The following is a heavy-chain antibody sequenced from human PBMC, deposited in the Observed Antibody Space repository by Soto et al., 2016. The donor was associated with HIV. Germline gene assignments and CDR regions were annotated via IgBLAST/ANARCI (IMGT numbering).Heavy chain of an antibody. V-gene: IGHV4-31*03. CDR2: IFNSGST. J-gene: IGHJ6*02. CDR3: VXESGCTGGTPSVVCYYGMDV. Sequence: QVQLQESGPRLVKPSQTLSLTCTVSGGSIIRNDYYWSWVRQHPGKGLEWIGYIFNSGSTYYNPSLKRRLTISVDTSKNQLSLKLSSLTAADTAVYYCVXESGCTGGTPSVVCYYGMDVWGQGTTVTVXS. D-gene: IGHD2-8*02. CDR1: GGSIIRNDYY.